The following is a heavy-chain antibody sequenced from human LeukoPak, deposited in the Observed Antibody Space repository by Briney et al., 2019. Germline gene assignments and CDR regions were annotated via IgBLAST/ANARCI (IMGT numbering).Heavy chain of an antibody. CDR3: AKDQYYDSSGYYPWHAFDI. CDR1: GFTFSSYA. J-gene: IGHJ3*02. D-gene: IGHD3-22*01. V-gene: IGHV3-23*01. Sequence: GGSLRLSCAASGFTFSSYAMSWVRQAPGKGLEWVSAISGSGGSTHYADSVKGRFTISRDNSRNTLYLQMNSLRVEDTAIYYCAKDQYYDSSGYYPWHAFDIWGQGTMVTVSS. CDR2: ISGSGGST.